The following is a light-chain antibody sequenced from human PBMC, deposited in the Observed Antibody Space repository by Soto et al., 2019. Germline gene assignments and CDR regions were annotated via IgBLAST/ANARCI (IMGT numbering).Light chain of an antibody. Sequence: QSVLTQPPSASGTPGQRVTISCSGSSSNIGSNYVYWYQQLPGTAPKILIYRNNQRPSGVPDRFSGSKSGTSASQAISGLRSEDEADYYCAAWDDSLSAWVFGGGTKLTVL. V-gene: IGLV1-47*01. CDR3: AAWDDSLSAWV. CDR1: SSNIGSNY. J-gene: IGLJ3*02. CDR2: RNN.